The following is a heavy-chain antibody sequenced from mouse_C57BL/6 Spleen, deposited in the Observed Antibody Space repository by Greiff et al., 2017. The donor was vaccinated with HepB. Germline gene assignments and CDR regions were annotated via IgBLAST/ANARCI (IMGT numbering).Heavy chain of an antibody. CDR3: ASPPSDLWYFDG. CDR1: GFSLPSYG. V-gene: IGHV2-2*01. CDR2: IWSGGST. Sequence: QVQLQQSGPGLVQPSPSLSITCTVSGFSLPSYGVHWVRQSPGQGLEWLGVIWSGGSTDYNAAFISRLSISKDNSKSQVFFKMNSQQADDTSIYYCASPPSDLWYFDGWGTGTTVTVSS. J-gene: IGHJ1*03.